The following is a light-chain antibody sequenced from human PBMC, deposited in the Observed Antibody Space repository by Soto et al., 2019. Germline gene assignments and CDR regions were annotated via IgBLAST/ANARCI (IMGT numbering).Light chain of an antibody. Sequence: AIRMTQSPSSLSASTGDRVTITCRASQYITSYLAWYQQKPGKAPKLLIYAASTLQSGVPSRFSGSGSGTDFTLTIACLQSEEFATYYCQQYYSYPRTFGQGTKVEIK. V-gene: IGKV1-8*01. J-gene: IGKJ1*01. CDR1: QYITSY. CDR3: QQYYSYPRT. CDR2: AAS.